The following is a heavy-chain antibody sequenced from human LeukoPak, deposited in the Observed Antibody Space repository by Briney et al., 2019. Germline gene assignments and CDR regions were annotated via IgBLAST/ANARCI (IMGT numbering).Heavy chain of an antibody. CDR1: GYTFTSYV. CDR2: ISAYNGDT. D-gene: IGHD3-10*01. Sequence: ASVKVSCKASGYTFTSYVISWVRQAPGQGLEWMGWISAYNGDTNYAQKFQGRVTMTTDTSTSTAYMEVRSLRSDDTAVYYCARAGSTAFGIIIIRDFDYWGQGTLVTVSP. V-gene: IGHV1-18*01. CDR3: ARAGSTAFGIIIIRDFDY. J-gene: IGHJ4*02.